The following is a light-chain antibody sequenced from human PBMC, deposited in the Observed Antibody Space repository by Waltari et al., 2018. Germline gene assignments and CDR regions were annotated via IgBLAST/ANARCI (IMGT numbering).Light chain of an antibody. V-gene: IGLV1-40*01. CDR1: SSNIGAGCD. CDR3: QSYDSSLSGSI. Sequence: SGLTQPPSVSGAPGQRVTISCTGSSSNIGAGCDVPWYQLLPGTAPKLLIYGNSNRPSGVPDRFSGSKSGTSASLAITGLQAEDEADYYCQSYDSSLSGSIFGGGTKLTVL. CDR2: GNS. J-gene: IGLJ2*01.